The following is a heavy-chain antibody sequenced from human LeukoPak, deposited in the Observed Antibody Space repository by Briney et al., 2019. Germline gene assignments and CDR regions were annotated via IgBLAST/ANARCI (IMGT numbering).Heavy chain of an antibody. CDR2: IIPIFGTA. Sequence: ASVRVSCKASGGTFSSYAISWVRQAPGQGLEWMGGIIPIFGTANYAQKFQGRVTITADESTSTAYMELSSLRSEDTAVYYCATKRGYSYGSPHWGQGTLVTVSS. D-gene: IGHD5-18*01. CDR1: GGTFSSYA. V-gene: IGHV1-69*13. J-gene: IGHJ4*02. CDR3: ATKRGYSYGSPH.